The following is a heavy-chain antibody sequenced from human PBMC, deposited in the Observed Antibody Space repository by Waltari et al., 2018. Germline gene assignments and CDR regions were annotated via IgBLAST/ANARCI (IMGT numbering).Heavy chain of an antibody. V-gene: IGHV4-4*02. Sequence: QVQLQESGPGLVKPSGTLSLTCAVSGGSISSSNWWSWVRQPPGKGLEWIGEIYHSGSTNYNPSLKSRVTISVDKSKNQFSLKLSSVTAADTAVYYCATLPQYSSSWFPQPDAFDIWGQGTMVTVSS. CDR1: GGSISSSNW. D-gene: IGHD6-13*01. CDR2: IYHSGST. J-gene: IGHJ3*02. CDR3: ATLPQYSSSWFPQPDAFDI.